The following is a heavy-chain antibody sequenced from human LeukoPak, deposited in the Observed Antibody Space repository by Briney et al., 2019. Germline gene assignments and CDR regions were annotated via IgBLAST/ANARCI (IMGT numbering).Heavy chain of an antibody. D-gene: IGHD5-18*01. CDR1: GFTFSGSG. Sequence: RTGRSLRLSCAASGFTFSGSGVHWVRQAPGKGLQWVAVISYDGSNKYYTNSVKGRFTISRDNSKNTVYLQMNSLRAEDTAVYYCAKGQPGGTQLPSWAPYYFDYWGQGTLVTVSS. CDR2: ISYDGSNK. J-gene: IGHJ4*02. V-gene: IGHV3-30*18. CDR3: AKGQPGGTQLPSWAPYYFDY.